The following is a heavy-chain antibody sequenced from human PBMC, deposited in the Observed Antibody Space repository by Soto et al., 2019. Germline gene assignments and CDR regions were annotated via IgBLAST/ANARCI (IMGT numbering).Heavy chain of an antibody. V-gene: IGHV3-23*01. J-gene: IGHJ4*02. D-gene: IGHD3-10*01. CDR3: AKRDSGSGRSPPLINS. CDR1: GFTFSSYS. Sequence: EVQLLESGGGLVQPGGSLRLSCAASGFTFSSYSMNWVRQAPGKGLEWVASVGGGGDNTFYADSVKGRFTISRDDSQHTLYLQMNSLRAEDTAVYFCAKRDSGSGRSPPLINSWGQGTLVTVSS. CDR2: VGGGGDNT.